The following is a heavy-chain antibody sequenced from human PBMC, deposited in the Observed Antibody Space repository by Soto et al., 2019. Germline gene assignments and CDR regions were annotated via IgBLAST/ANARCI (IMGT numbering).Heavy chain of an antibody. J-gene: IGHJ4*02. CDR1: GFTFSTYW. CDR2: IKQDGSEK. CDR3: AREGPTVTAFDY. Sequence: GGSLRLSCAASGFTFSTYWMSWVRQAPGKGLEWVANIKQDGSEKYYADSVKGRFTVSRDNAKNSLYLQMNSLRAEDTAVYYCAREGPTVTAFDYWGQGTLVTVSS. V-gene: IGHV3-7*01. D-gene: IGHD4-17*01.